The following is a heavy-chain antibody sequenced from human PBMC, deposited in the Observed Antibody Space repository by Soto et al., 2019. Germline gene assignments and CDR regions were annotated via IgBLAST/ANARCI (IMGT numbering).Heavy chain of an antibody. CDR3: TRRARIGKQLWLPFDS. Sequence: ASVKVSCKASGYTFTSYAMHWVRQAPGQRLEWMGWMNANSGNTKYSQKFQGRVTMTGDTTTNTAYMELSSLTSADTAVYYCTRRARIGKQLWLPFDSWAQGTLVTVSS. CDR1: GYTFTSYA. V-gene: IGHV1-3*01. D-gene: IGHD3-22*01. J-gene: IGHJ4*02. CDR2: MNANSGNT.